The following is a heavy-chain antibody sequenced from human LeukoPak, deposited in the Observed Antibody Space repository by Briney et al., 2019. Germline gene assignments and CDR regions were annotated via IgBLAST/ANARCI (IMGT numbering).Heavy chain of an antibody. CDR2: IGTAGDT. CDR3: ARGAPAEDYYYGMDV. V-gene: IGHV3-13*01. J-gene: IGHJ6*02. Sequence: GGSLRLSCAASGFTFSSYDMHWVRQATGKGLEWVSAIGTAGDTYYPGSVKGRFTISRENAKNSLYLQMNSLRAGDTAVYYCARGAPAEDYYYGMDVWGQGTTVTVSS. CDR1: GFTFSSYD.